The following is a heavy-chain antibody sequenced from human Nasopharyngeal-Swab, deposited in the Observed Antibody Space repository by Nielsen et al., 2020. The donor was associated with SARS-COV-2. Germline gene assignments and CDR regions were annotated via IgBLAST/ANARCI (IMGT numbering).Heavy chain of an antibody. CDR1: GFTFSDYW. CDR3: ARGSSGWPGN. Sequence: GESLKISCAASGFTFSDYWLHWVRQVPGRGLVWVSHINSHGSRTSYGDSVKGRFTISRDNTKKTVSLEINSLRADDTGVYYCARGSSGWPGNWGQGTLVTVSS. J-gene: IGHJ4*02. D-gene: IGHD6-19*01. CDR2: INSHGSRT. V-gene: IGHV3-74*01.